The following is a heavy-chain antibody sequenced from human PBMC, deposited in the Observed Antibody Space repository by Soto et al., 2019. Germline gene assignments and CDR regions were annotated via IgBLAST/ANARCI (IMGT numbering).Heavy chain of an antibody. D-gene: IGHD6-13*01. CDR3: ARAREAAAGTWRLPYYYYYYMDV. V-gene: IGHV3-11*01. CDR2: ISSSGSTI. Sequence: PGGSLRLSCEASGFTFSDYYMSWIRQAPGKGLEWVSYISSSGSTIYYADSVKGRFTISRDNAKNSLYLQMNSLRAEDTAVYYCARAREAAAGTWRLPYYYYYYMDVWGKGTTVTVSS. CDR1: GFTFSDYY. J-gene: IGHJ6*03.